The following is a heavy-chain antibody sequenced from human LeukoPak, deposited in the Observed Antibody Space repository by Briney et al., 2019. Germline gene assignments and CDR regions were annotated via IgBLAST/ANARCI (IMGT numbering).Heavy chain of an antibody. V-gene: IGHV4-39*01. D-gene: IGHD6-13*01. CDR3: ARLGRSWFEAHFDY. CDR1: GGSISSNSYY. Sequence: SETQSLTCTVSGGSISSNSYYWGWIRQPPGKGLEWIGSIYYSGNTYYNPSLKSRVTISVDTSKNQFSLKLSSVTAADTAVYYCARLGRSWFEAHFDYWGQGTQVTVSS. CDR2: IYYSGNT. J-gene: IGHJ4*02.